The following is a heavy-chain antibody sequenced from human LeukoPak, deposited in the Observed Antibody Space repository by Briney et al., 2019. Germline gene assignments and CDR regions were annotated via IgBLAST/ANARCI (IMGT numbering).Heavy chain of an antibody. CDR1: GYNFTNYW. D-gene: IGHD2-15*01. CDR3: ARRIVYCSGGSCYPYYFDY. CDR2: IYPDDSDT. J-gene: IGHJ4*02. V-gene: IGHV5-51*01. Sequence: GESLKISCKGSGYNFTNYWIAWVRQMPGKGLDWMGVIYPDDSDTRYSPSFQGQVTISADKSISTAYLQWSSLKASDTAMYYCARRIVYCSGGSCYPYYFDYWGQGTLVTVSS.